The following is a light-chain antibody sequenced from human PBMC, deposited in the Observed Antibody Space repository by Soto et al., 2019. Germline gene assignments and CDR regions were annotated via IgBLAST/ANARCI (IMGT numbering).Light chain of an antibody. CDR1: QGISSY. V-gene: IGKV1-8*01. CDR2: AAS. Sequence: AIRMTQSPSSLSASTGDRVTITCRASQGISSYLAWYQQKPGKAPKLLIYAASTLQSGVPSRFSGSGSGTDFTLTISCLQSEDFATYYCQQLNSYSRTFGQGTKVE. J-gene: IGKJ1*01. CDR3: QQLNSYSRT.